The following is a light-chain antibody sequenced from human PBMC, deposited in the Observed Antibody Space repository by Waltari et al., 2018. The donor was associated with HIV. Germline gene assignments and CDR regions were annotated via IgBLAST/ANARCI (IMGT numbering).Light chain of an antibody. J-gene: IGKJ4*01. V-gene: IGKV1-39*01. CDR3: QQSYNLPVT. CDR1: QNINSY. Sequence: DVQMTQSLSSLCASVGARVTFSCRSSQNINSYLNWYQQKPERAPQLLIYGALNLHTWAPRRFSARCSGTEFTLTITALQPEDFSTYFCQQSYNLPVTFGGGTKVEV. CDR2: GAL.